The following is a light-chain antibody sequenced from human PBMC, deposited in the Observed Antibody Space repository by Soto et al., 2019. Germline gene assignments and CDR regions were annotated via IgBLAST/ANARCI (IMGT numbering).Light chain of an antibody. J-gene: IGKJ5*01. CDR1: QSVTNN. V-gene: IGKV3-15*01. Sequence: ESVLTQSPGTLSLSPGERATLSCRATQSVTNNYFAWYQQKPGQSPRLLIYDASTRATVIPARFSGSGSGTEFTLTISSLQSEDFAVYYCQQYNDWPPITFGQGTRLEIK. CDR3: QQYNDWPPIT. CDR2: DAS.